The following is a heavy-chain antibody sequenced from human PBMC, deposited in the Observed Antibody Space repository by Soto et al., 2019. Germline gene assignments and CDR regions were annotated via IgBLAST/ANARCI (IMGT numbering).Heavy chain of an antibody. V-gene: IGHV3-21*01. Sequence: GGSLRLSCAASGFTFSSYSMNWVRQAPGKGLEWVSSISSSSSYIYYADSVKGRFTISRDNAKNSLYLQMNSLRAEDTAVYYCARGIVVPAASYYYYGMDVWGQGTTVTVSS. CDR1: GFTFSSYS. J-gene: IGHJ6*02. CDR3: ARGIVVPAASYYYYGMDV. CDR2: ISSSSSYI. D-gene: IGHD2-2*01.